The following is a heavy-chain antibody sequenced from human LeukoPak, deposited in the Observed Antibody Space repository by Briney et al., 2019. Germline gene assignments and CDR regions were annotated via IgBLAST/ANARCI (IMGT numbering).Heavy chain of an antibody. V-gene: IGHV3-15*01. Sequence: GGSLRLSCAASGFTIRNAWMSWVRQAPGKGLEWVGRIKSKTDGGTTDYAAPVKGRFTISRDDSKNTLYLQMNSLKTEDTAVYYCTTRVVATIATRGNTDYWGQGTLVTVSS. CDR2: IKSKTDGGTT. CDR1: GFTIRNAW. CDR3: TTRVVATIATRGNTDY. D-gene: IGHD5-12*01. J-gene: IGHJ4*02.